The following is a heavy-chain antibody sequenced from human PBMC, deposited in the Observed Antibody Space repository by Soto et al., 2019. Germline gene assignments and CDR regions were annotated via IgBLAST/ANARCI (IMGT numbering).Heavy chain of an antibody. J-gene: IGHJ5*02. Sequence: ASETLSLTCTVSGGSISSGAYYWSWIRQHSEKGLEWIGYMHYSGIAYYNPSLTTRVTISVDTSKNQFSLKLSSVTAADTAVYYCARLYFDNSGYSNWIDLWGRGTRVTVAS. CDR1: GGSISSGAYY. D-gene: IGHD3-22*01. V-gene: IGHV4-31*03. CDR3: ARLYFDNSGYSNWIDL. CDR2: MHYSGIA.